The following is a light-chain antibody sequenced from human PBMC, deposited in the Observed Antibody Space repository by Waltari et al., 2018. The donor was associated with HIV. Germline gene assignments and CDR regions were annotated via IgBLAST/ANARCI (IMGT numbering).Light chain of an antibody. Sequence: DIVMKQSPESLAVSLGETAPLTLQPRQHILNNSNNKNYLVWYQQKPGQPPKLLIYWASTRESGVPDRFSGGGSGTNFTLTISNLQAEDVAVYYCQQYYSSPPYTFGQGTKLEIK. CDR2: WAS. V-gene: IGKV4-1*01. J-gene: IGKJ2*01. CDR3: QQYYSSPPYT. CDR1: QHILNNSNNKNY.